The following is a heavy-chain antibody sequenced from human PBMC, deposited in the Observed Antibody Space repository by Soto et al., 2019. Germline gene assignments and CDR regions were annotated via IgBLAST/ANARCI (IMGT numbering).Heavy chain of an antibody. CDR1: GYTFSAYT. CDR2: INAGSGNT. V-gene: IGHV1-3*01. J-gene: IGHJ3*02. Sequence: QAQLVQSGAEMKKPGASVKVSCKATGYTFSAYTMNWVRQAPGQSLEWMGWINAGSGNTKYSQNFQGRVSITRDTSASTVYMALTGLTSEDTAVYYCARDTETLGPRANDALDICGQVPMVTVSS. D-gene: IGHD3-3*02. CDR3: ARDTETLGPRANDALDI.